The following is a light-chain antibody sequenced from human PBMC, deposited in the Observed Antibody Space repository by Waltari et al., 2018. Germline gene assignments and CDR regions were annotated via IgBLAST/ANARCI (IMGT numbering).Light chain of an antibody. Sequence: ERVLTQSPATLSVSPGDRVPPYCSASQSVKDNLARYQQKPGQPPRLLIYGASTRATGIPARFSGSGSGSEYSLTISSLQSEDFAVYYCQQCDHWPLTFGGGTRVEIK. J-gene: IGKJ4*01. CDR2: GAS. V-gene: IGKV3-15*01. CDR1: QSVKDN. CDR3: QQCDHWPLT.